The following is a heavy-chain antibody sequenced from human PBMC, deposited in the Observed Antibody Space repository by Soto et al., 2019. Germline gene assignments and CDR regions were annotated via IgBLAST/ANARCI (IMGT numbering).Heavy chain of an antibody. V-gene: IGHV4-31*03. Sequence: PSETLSLTCTVSGGSIAGGNYWSWIRQHPGKGLEWIGYIYYSGSTFYNPSLTSRATISVDMSMNQFSLKLSSVTAADTAVYYCARYGGGYRFDYWGQGTLVTVSS. CDR2: IYYSGST. CDR1: GGSIAGGNY. CDR3: ARYGGGYRFDY. D-gene: IGHD3-16*01. J-gene: IGHJ4*02.